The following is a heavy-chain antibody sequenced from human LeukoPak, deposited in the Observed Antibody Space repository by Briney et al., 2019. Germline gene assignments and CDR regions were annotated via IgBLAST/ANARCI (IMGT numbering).Heavy chain of an antibody. CDR3: ARPIGSGYDDAAY. D-gene: IGHD3-22*01. CDR1: GFTFSSYW. CDR2: IKQDGSQK. Sequence: GGSLRLSCAVSGFTFSSYWMSWVRQTPGKGLEWVANIKQDGSQKYYVDSVKGRFTISRDNAQNSLYLQMSSLKASDTAMYYCARPIGSGYDDAAYWGQGTLVTVSS. V-gene: IGHV3-7*03. J-gene: IGHJ4*02.